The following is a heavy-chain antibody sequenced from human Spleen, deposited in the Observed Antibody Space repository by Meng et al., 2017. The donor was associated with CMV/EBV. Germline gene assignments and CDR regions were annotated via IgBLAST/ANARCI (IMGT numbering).Heavy chain of an antibody. Sequence: SCAASGVTFKSYDMHWVRQAPGKGLDWVAVISYDGTNKYYADSVRGRFTISRDNSKNTLYLQMNSLRAEDTAVYYCAKDYYDSRSSSYWGQGTLVTVSS. J-gene: IGHJ4*02. CDR3: AKDYYDSRSSSY. V-gene: IGHV3-30*18. D-gene: IGHD3-10*01. CDR2: ISYDGTNK. CDR1: GVTFKSYD.